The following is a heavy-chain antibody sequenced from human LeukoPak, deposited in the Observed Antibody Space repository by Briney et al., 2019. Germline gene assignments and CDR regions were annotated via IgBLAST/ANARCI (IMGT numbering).Heavy chain of an antibody. Sequence: SGPALVKPTQTLTPTCTFSGFSLSTSGMRVSWIRQPPGEALEWLARIDWDDDKFYSTSLKTRLTISKDTSKNQVVLTMTNMDPVDTATYYCARTRGYSYGYGFDYWGQGTLVTVSS. CDR1: GFSLSTSGMR. D-gene: IGHD5-18*01. V-gene: IGHV2-70*04. J-gene: IGHJ4*02. CDR2: IDWDDDK. CDR3: ARTRGYSYGYGFDY.